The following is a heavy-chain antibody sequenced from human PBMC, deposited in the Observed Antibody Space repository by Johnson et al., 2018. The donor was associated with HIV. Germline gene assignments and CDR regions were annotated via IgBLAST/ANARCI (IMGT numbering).Heavy chain of an antibody. CDR2: ISYDGSNK. D-gene: IGHD1-26*01. CDR1: GFTFSSYA. CDR3: ARDRDLGRAFDI. Sequence: QVQLVESGGGVVQPARSLRLSCASSGFTFSSYAMHWVRQAPGKGLEWVACISYDGSNKHYAGSVKGRFTIPRDNSKNTLYLQMNSLRGEDTAVYSCARDRDLGRAFDIWGQGTMVTVSS. V-gene: IGHV3-30*04. J-gene: IGHJ3*02.